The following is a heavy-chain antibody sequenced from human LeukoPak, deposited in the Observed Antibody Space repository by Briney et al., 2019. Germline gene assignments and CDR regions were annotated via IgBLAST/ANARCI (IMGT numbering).Heavy chain of an antibody. D-gene: IGHD5-12*01. Sequence: SETLSLTCAVYGGSFSGYYWSWIRQPPGKGLEWIGTISSSGNTYYNPSLTSRVTISVDTSKNQFSLKLSSVTAADTAVYYCARVEATPYYYYMDVWGKGTTVTVSS. J-gene: IGHJ6*03. CDR1: GGSFSGYY. CDR2: ISSSGNT. V-gene: IGHV4-34*01. CDR3: ARVEATPYYYYMDV.